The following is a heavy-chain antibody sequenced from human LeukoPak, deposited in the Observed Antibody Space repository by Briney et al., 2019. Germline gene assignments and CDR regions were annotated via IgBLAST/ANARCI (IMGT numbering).Heavy chain of an antibody. CDR2: INRDGSST. Sequence: GGSLRLSCAASGFTFSNYWMHWVRQGPGKGLVWVSRINRDGSSTKFADSVKGRFTISRDNAKNSLYLQMNSLRAEDTAVYYCARSESSGYYYLDYWGQGTLVTVSS. CDR3: ARSESSGYYYLDY. V-gene: IGHV3-74*01. CDR1: GFTFSNYW. J-gene: IGHJ4*02. D-gene: IGHD3-22*01.